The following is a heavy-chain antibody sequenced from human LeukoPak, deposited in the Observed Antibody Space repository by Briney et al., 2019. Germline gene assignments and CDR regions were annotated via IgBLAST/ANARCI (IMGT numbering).Heavy chain of an antibody. J-gene: IGHJ4*02. CDR1: GGSISSYY. D-gene: IGHD3-10*01. V-gene: IGHV4-59*08. CDR2: IYYSGST. CDR3: ARHLVYGAGTQPYFDY. Sequence: SETLSLTCTVSGGSISSYYWSWIRQPPGKGLEWIAYIYYSGSTNYNPSLKSRVTISVDTSKNQFSLKLYSVTAADTAVYYCARHLVYGAGTQPYFDYWGQGTLVTVSS.